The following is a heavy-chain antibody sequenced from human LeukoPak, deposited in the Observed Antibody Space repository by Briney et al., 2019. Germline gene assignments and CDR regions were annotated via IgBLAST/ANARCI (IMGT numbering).Heavy chain of an antibody. Sequence: GGSLRLSCAASGFTFSSYAMSWVRQAPGKGLEWVSGISWNSGSIGYADSVKGRFTISRDNAKNSLYLQMNSLRAEDTALYYCAKVPVGATAKSGAFDIWGQGTMVTVSS. V-gene: IGHV3-9*01. CDR3: AKVPVGATAKSGAFDI. CDR1: GFTFSSYA. J-gene: IGHJ3*02. D-gene: IGHD1-26*01. CDR2: ISWNSGSI.